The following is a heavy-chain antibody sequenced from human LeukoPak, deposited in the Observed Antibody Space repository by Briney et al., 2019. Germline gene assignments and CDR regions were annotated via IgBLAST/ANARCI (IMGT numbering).Heavy chain of an antibody. CDR3: ANSTQLRGGIATDFDS. D-gene: IGHD3-16*02. CDR2: ISGSGDST. Sequence: GGSLRLSCAASGFTFSSYAMSWVRQAPGKGLEWVSDISGSGDSTYYADSVEGRCTISRDNSKNRLYLQMNSLRAEDTAVYYCANSTQLRGGIATDFDSWGQGTLVTVSS. CDR1: GFTFSSYA. J-gene: IGHJ4*02. V-gene: IGHV3-23*01.